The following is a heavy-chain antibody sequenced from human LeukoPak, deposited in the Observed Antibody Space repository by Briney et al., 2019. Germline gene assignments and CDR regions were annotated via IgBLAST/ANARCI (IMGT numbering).Heavy chain of an antibody. J-gene: IGHJ4*02. V-gene: IGHV3-11*01. CDR3: ARDPEYSDR. D-gene: IGHD4-17*01. CDR2: ITSSGDSI. Sequence: GGSLRLSCVGSGFIFGDFYMNWIRQAPGKGLEWISFITSSGDSIYYADSVKGRFTVFRDNAKNSLHLEMKSLRAEDAAVYFCARDPEYSDRWGQGTLVTVSS. CDR1: GFIFGDFY.